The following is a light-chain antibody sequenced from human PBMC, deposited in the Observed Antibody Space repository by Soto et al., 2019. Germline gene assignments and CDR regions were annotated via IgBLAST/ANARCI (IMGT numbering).Light chain of an antibody. CDR2: DVT. J-gene: IGLJ2*01. CDR1: SSDDGGYDF. Sequence: QSALTQPPSASGSPGQSVTISCTGASSDDGGYDFVSWYQQHPGKAPKLMIYDVTKRPSEGPDRFSGSKSGTTTSLTVSGLQADDEADYDCSSHAGSSLTVAFGGGTKVTVL. CDR3: SSHAGSSLTVA. V-gene: IGLV2-8*01.